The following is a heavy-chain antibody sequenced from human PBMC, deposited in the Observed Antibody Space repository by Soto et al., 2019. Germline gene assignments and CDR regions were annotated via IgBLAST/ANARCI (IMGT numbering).Heavy chain of an antibody. CDR1: GFTFSSYS. J-gene: IGHJ4*02. CDR2: ISGSSSYI. Sequence: GGSLRLSCAASGFTFSSYSMNWVRQAPGKGLEWVSSISGSSSYIYYADSVKGRFTISRDNAKNSLYLQMNSLRAEDTAVYYCARDYYDSSGYHDDFDYWGQGTLVTVPQ. V-gene: IGHV3-21*01. D-gene: IGHD3-22*01. CDR3: ARDYYDSSGYHDDFDY.